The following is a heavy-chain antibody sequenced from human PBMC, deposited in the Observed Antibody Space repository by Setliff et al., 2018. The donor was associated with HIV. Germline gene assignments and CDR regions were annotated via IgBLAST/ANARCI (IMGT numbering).Heavy chain of an antibody. J-gene: IGHJ3*01. D-gene: IGHD6-19*01. Sequence: GASVKVSCKASGGTFSSYAINWVRQAPGQGLEWMGGIIPLLGTPNYAHKFQGRVTITADKYSSTVYMELSSLKSEDSAVFYCARDRSGIAVAAPDAFDVWGQGTMVTVSS. CDR3: ARDRSGIAVAAPDAFDV. CDR1: GGTFSSYA. V-gene: IGHV1-69*06. CDR2: IIPLLGTP.